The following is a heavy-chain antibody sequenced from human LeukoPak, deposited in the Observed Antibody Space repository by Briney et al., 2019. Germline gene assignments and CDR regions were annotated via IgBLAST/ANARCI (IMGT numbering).Heavy chain of an antibody. CDR1: GFTFSSYG. CDR2: IRYDGSNK. CDR3: AKTTGAPTPYDY. Sequence: GGSLRLSCAASGFTFSSYGMLWVRQAPGKGLEWVAFIRYDGSNKYYADSVKGRFTISRDNSKNTLYLQMNSLRAEDTAVYYCAKTTGAPTPYDYWGQGTLVTVSS. V-gene: IGHV3-30*02. J-gene: IGHJ4*02. D-gene: IGHD1-1*01.